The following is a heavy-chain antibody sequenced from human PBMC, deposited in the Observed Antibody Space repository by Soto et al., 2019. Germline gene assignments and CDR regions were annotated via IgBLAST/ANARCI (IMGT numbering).Heavy chain of an antibody. V-gene: IGHV3-74*01. D-gene: IGHD2-8*01. CDR3: AIQDCTNDVCLEAAVTVGGALEY. CDR1: GITFRKYW. J-gene: IGHJ4*02. Sequence: EVQLVESGGGLVQTGKALRLSCAASGITFRKYWMHWVRQAPGKGPVWVSYISSDGTTTDYADSVKGRFTISRDTAKNTLYLQMESLRVEDTAVYYCAIQDCTNDVCLEAAVTVGGALEYWGQGAQVTVSS. CDR2: ISSDGTTT.